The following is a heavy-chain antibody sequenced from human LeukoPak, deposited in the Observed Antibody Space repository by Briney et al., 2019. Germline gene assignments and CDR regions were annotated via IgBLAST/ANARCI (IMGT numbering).Heavy chain of an antibody. Sequence: GGSLRLSCAASGFTFSSYAMSWVRQAPGKGPEWVSAISGSGGSTYYADSVKGRFTISRDNSKNTLYLQMNSLRAEDTAVYYCAKRRQLWFGEGGFDPWGQGTLVTVSS. J-gene: IGHJ5*02. D-gene: IGHD3-10*01. CDR3: AKRRQLWFGEGGFDP. V-gene: IGHV3-23*01. CDR1: GFTFSSYA. CDR2: ISGSGGST.